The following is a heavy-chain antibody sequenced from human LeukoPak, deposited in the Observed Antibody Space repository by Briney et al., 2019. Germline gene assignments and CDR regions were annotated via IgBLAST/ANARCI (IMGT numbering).Heavy chain of an antibody. Sequence: ASVKLSCKASGYTFTGYYIHWVRQAPGQGPEWLGWIYPNSGGTNYAQKLQGRVTMTRDTSITTAYMELSRLRSDDTAVYCCVRGNMQFGELVLGDYCGQGTLVTVSS. CDR2: IYPNSGGT. CDR3: VRGNMQFGELVLGDY. D-gene: IGHD3-10*01. J-gene: IGHJ4*02. CDR1: GYTFTGYY. V-gene: IGHV1-2*02.